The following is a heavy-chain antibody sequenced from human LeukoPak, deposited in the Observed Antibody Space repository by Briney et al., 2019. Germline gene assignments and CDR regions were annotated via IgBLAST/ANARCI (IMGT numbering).Heavy chain of an antibody. J-gene: IGHJ6*02. CDR2: IYPGDSDT. D-gene: IGHD3-3*01. CDR3: ARQGTYYDFWSGSKPRYYYGMDV. Sequence: GESLKISCKGSGYSFTSYWLGWVRQMPGKGLEWMGIIYPGDSDTRYSPSFQGQVTISADKSISTAYLQWSSLKASDTAMYYCARQGTYYDFWSGSKPRYYYGMDVWGQGTTVTVSS. CDR1: GYSFTSYW. V-gene: IGHV5-51*01.